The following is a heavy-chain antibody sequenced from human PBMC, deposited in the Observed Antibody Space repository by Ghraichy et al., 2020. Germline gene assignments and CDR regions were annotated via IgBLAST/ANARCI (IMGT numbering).Heavy chain of an antibody. CDR1: GDSISSVTYY. D-gene: IGHD2-15*01. CDR3: ARGYCSSGSCKKNNFYGVDV. V-gene: IGHV4-61*01. Sequence: SETLSLSCTVSGDSISSVTYYWNWIRQPPGKALEWVGNISLSGCTNYNPSLTSRATMSLDTSKNQFSLKLSSMTAADTAIYYCARGYCSSGSCKKNNFYGVDVWGQGTTVTFS. J-gene: IGHJ6*02. CDR2: ISLSGCT.